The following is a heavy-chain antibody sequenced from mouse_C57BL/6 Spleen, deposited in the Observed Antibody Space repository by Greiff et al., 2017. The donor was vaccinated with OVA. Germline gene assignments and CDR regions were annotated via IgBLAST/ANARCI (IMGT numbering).Heavy chain of an antibody. CDR2: IYPGSGNT. Sequence: QVQLQQSGAELVRPGASVKLSCKASGYTFTDYYINWVKQRPGQGLEWIARIYPGSGNTYYNEKFKGKATLTAEKSSSTAYMQLCSLTSEDSAVYFCARRNYYGSSQSYYFDYWGQGTTLTVSS. CDR3: ARRNYYGSSQSYYFDY. V-gene: IGHV1-76*01. J-gene: IGHJ2*01. D-gene: IGHD1-1*01. CDR1: GYTFTDYY.